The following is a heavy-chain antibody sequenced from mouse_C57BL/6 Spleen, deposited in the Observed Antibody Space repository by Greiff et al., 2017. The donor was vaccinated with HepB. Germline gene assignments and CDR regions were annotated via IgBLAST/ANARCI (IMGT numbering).Heavy chain of an antibody. D-gene: IGHD1-1*01. CDR1: GFTFSDYG. J-gene: IGHJ4*01. V-gene: IGHV5-15*01. CDR3: ARGGTTEDAMDY. CDR2: ISNLAYSI. Sequence: EVHLVESGGGLVQPGGSLKLSCAASGFTFSDYGMAWVRQAPRKGPEWVAFISNLAYSIYYADTVTGRFTISRDNAKNTLYLEMSSLRSEDTAMYYCARGGTTEDAMDYWGQGTSVTVSS.